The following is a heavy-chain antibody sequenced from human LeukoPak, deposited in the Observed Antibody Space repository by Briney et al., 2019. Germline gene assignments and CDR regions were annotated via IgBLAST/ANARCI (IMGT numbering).Heavy chain of an antibody. CDR3: ARVSESEWNLDL. V-gene: IGHV3-33*05. CDR1: GFSLSDYG. Sequence: GGSLRLSCAVSGFSLSDYGIHWVRQAPGKGLEWVAFIAYDGTSKFYADSVKGRFTISRDNAKNSLYLQMNSLRAEDTAVYYCARVSESEWNLDLWGRGTLVTVSS. CDR2: IAYDGTSK. D-gene: IGHD1-14*01. J-gene: IGHJ2*01.